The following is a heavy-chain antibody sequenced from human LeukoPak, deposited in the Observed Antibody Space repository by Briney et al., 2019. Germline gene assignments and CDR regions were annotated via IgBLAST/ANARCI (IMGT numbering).Heavy chain of an antibody. CDR1: GFTFSSYE. J-gene: IGHJ4*02. CDR2: ISSSSSYI. Sequence: GGSLRLSCAASGFTFSSYEMNWVRQAPGKGLEWVSYISSSSSYIYYADSVKGRFTISRDNAKNSLYLQMNSLRAEDTAVYYCARVYGGGLVYWGQGTLVTVSS. D-gene: IGHD3/OR15-3a*01. CDR3: ARVYGGGLVY. V-gene: IGHV3-21*05.